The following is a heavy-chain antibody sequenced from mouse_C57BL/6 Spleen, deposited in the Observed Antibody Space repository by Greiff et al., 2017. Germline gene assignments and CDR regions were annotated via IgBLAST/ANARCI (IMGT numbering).Heavy chain of an antibody. J-gene: IGHJ3*01. Sequence: QVQLQQSGAELARPGASVKLSCKASGYTFTSYGISWVKQRTGQGLEWIGEIYPRSGTTYYNEKFKGKATLTADKSSSTAYMELRSLTSEDSAVYFCARSGGSSPWFAYWGQGTLVTVSA. CDR2: IYPRSGTT. D-gene: IGHD1-1*01. CDR1: GYTFTSYG. V-gene: IGHV1-81*01. CDR3: ARSGGSSPWFAY.